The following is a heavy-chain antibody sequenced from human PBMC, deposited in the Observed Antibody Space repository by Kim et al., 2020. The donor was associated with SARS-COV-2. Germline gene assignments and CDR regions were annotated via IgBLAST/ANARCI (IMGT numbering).Heavy chain of an antibody. V-gene: IGHV3-23*01. CDR1: GFTFSSYA. CDR3: AKLGPVISRFPYDY. CDR2: ISGSGGST. J-gene: IGHJ4*02. D-gene: IGHD2-21*01. Sequence: GGSLRLSCAASGFTFSSYAMSWVRQAPGKGLEWVSAISGSGGSTYYADSVKGRFTISRDNSKNTLYLQMNSLRAEDTAVYDCAKLGPVISRFPYDYWGQGTLVTVSS.